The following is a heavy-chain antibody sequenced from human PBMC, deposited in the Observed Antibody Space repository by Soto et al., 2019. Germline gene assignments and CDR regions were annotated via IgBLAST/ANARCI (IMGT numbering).Heavy chain of an antibody. J-gene: IGHJ6*02. D-gene: IGHD4-17*01. CDR2: TYYRSKWYN. CDR3: ARGYGDYLSDYYYYGMDV. CDR1: GHSLSSNIAS. Sequence: SQTLSLTSAISGHSLSSNIASWNWIRQCPSRGLDWLGRTYYRSKWYNDYAVSVKSRITINPDTSKNQFSLQLNSVTPEDTAVYYCARGYGDYLSDYYYYGMDVWGQGSMVTVSS. V-gene: IGHV6-1*01.